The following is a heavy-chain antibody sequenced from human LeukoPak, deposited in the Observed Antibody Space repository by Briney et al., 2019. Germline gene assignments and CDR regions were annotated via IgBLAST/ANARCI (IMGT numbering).Heavy chain of an antibody. Sequence: ASVKVSCKASGGTFSSYAISWVRQAPGQGLEWLGRIIPIFGTANSAQKFQGRVTITTDESTSTAYMELGSLRSEDTAVYYCASEEAAAALPFDYWGQGTLVTVSS. V-gene: IGHV1-69*05. CDR2: IIPIFGTA. D-gene: IGHD6-13*01. CDR3: ASEEAAAALPFDY. CDR1: GGTFSSYA. J-gene: IGHJ4*02.